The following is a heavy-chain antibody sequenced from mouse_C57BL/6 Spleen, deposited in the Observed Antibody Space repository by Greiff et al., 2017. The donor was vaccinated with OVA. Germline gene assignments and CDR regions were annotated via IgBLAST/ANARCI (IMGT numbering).Heavy chain of an antibody. Sequence: QVQLKQPGAELVKPGASVKLSCKASGYTFTSYWMHWVKQRPGQGLEWIGMIHPNSGSTNYNEKFKSKATLTVDKSSSTAYMQLSSLTSEDSAVYYCARAWGNYYGSSYEGFAYWGQGTLVTVSA. CDR2: IHPNSGST. CDR1: GYTFTSYW. CDR3: ARAWGNYYGSSYEGFAY. D-gene: IGHD1-1*01. J-gene: IGHJ3*01. V-gene: IGHV1-64*01.